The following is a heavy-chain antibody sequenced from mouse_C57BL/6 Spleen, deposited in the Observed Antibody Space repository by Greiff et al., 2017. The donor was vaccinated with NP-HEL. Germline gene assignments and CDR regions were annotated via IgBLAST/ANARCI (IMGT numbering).Heavy chain of an antibody. CDR3: ARYPYYYGIIPYSYFDF. CDR1: GYTFTGYW. D-gene: IGHD1-1*01. V-gene: IGHV1-9*01. J-gene: IGHJ1*03. CDR2: ILPGSGST. Sequence: VQLQQSGAELMKPGASVKLSCKATGYTFTGYWIEWVKQRPGHGLEWIGEILPGSGSTNYNEKFKGKATFTADTSSNTAYMQLSSLTTEDSAIYYCARYPYYYGIIPYSYFDFWSTDTTVTVSS.